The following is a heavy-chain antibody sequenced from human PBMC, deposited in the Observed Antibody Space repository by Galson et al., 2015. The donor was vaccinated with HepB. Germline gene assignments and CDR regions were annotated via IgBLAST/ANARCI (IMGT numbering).Heavy chain of an antibody. CDR1: GGSISSYY. Sequence: LTCTVSGGSISSYYWSWIRQPPGKGLEWIGYIYYSGSTNYNPSLKSRVTISVDTSKNQFSLKLSSVTAADTAVYYCAGSYSSSWYLNYWGQGTLVTVSS. D-gene: IGHD6-13*01. CDR3: AGSYSSSWYLNY. CDR2: IYYSGST. V-gene: IGHV4-59*01. J-gene: IGHJ4*02.